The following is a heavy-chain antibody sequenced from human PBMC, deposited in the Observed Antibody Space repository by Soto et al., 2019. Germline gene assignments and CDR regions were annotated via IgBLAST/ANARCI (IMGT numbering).Heavy chain of an antibody. J-gene: IGHJ5*02. CDR1: GCPISSTY. V-gene: IGHV4-59*06. CDR2: IYYSGST. CDR3: ARSVFP. Sequence: SETLSLTCTLFGCPISSTYWSWLRQHPGKGLEWIGYIYYSGSTYYYPSLKSRVTISVDTPKNQFSLKLRSVTAADTAVYYCARSVFPWGQGTLVTV.